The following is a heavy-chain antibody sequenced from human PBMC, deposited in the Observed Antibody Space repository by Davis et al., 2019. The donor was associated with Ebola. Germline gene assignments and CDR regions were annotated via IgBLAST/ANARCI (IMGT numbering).Heavy chain of an antibody. CDR2: FDPEHGGH. V-gene: IGHV1-69*10. Sequence: AASVKVSCKASGGTFSNYAITWVRQAPGQGLEWIGGFDPEHGGHRYAQKFQGRVTMTRDTSTSTVYMELSSLRSEDTAVYYCARRLYCGGGSCYEYYYGMDVWGQGTTVTVSS. CDR1: GGTFSNYA. CDR3: ARRLYCGGGSCYEYYYGMDV. D-gene: IGHD2-15*01. J-gene: IGHJ6*02.